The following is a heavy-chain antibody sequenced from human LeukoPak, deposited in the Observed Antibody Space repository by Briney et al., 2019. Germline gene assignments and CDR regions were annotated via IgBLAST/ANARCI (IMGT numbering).Heavy chain of an antibody. V-gene: IGHV4-39*07. CDR3: ARTSRQLGGTWFDP. D-gene: IGHD6-6*01. CDR2: IYYSGST. J-gene: IGHJ5*02. Sequence: SETLSLTCTVSGGSISSSSYYWGWIRQPPGKGLEWIGSIYYSGSTYYNPSLKSRVTISVDTSKNQLSLKLSSVTAADTAVYYCARTSRQLGGTWFDPWGQGTLVTVSS. CDR1: GGSISSSSYY.